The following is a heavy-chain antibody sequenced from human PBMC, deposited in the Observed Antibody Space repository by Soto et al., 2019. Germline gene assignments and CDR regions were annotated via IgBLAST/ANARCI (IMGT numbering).Heavy chain of an antibody. V-gene: IGHV4-30-4*01. CDR3: ARGSYYYDSSGYYHN. CDR2: IYYSGST. D-gene: IGHD3-22*01. Sequence: PSETLSLTCTVSGGSISSGDYYWSWIRQPPGKGLEWIGYIYYSGSTYYNPSLKSRVTISVDTSKNQFSLKLSSVTAADTAVYYCARGSYYYDSSGYYHNWAQGTLVTVSS. CDR1: GGSISSGDYY. J-gene: IGHJ4*02.